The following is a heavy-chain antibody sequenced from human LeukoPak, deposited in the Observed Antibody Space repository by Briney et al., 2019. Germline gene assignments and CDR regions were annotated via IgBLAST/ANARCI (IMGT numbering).Heavy chain of an antibody. V-gene: IGHV3-53*01. CDR2: IYGGGST. J-gene: IGHJ4*02. Sequence: GGSLRLSCVVSGFTVSTNYMSWVRQAPGKGLEWVSLIYGGGSTYYADSVKGRFTISRDNSKNTLYLQMNSLRAEDTAVYYCARRAGGYSHPYDYWGQGTLVTVSS. D-gene: IGHD4-23*01. CDR3: ARRAGGYSHPYDY. CDR1: GFTVSTNY.